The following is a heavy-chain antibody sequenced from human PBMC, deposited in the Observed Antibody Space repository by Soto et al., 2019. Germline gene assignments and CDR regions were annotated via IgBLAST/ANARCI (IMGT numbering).Heavy chain of an antibody. D-gene: IGHD4-17*01. Sequence: ASLQISCKGSGYSFTSYWIGWVRQLPGKGLEWMGIIYPGDSDTRYSPSFQGQVTISADKSISTAYLQWSSLKASDTAMYYCARRGYGDLFDYWDQGTLVTVSS. CDR1: GYSFTSYW. J-gene: IGHJ4*02. CDR3: ARRGYGDLFDY. CDR2: IYPGDSDT. V-gene: IGHV5-51*01.